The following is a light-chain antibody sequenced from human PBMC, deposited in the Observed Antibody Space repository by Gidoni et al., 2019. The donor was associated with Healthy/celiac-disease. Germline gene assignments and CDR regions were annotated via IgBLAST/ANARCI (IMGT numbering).Light chain of an antibody. V-gene: IGKV1-5*03. CDR1: QSISSW. CDR3: QQYNSYPWT. CDR2: KAS. Sequence: DIQMTQSPSTLAASVGDRVTSTCRASQSISSWFACYQQKPGKAPKLLFYKASSLESGVPSRFSGSGSGTEFTLTFSSLQPDDFATYFCQQYNSYPWTFGQGTKVEIK. J-gene: IGKJ1*01.